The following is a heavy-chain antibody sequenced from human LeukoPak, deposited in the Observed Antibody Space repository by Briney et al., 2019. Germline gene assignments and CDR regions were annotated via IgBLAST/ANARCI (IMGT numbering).Heavy chain of an antibody. CDR3: ARVLMVRGSDAFDI. D-gene: IGHD3-10*01. CDR1: GYTFTSNG. J-gene: IGHJ3*02. CDR2: ISDYNGNT. Sequence: ASVKVSCKASGYTFTSNGISWVRQAPGQGLEWMGWISDYNGNTNYAQKLQGRVTMTTDTSTSTAYMELRSLRSDDTAVYYCARVLMVRGSDAFDIWGQGTMVTVSS. V-gene: IGHV1-18*01.